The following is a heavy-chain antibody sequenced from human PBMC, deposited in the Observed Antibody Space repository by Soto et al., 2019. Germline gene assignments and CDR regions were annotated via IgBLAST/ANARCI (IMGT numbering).Heavy chain of an antibody. CDR3: VREVLGSTTLPIGWYFDL. Sequence: EVQLLESGGGLVQPGGSLRLSCEGSGFTFINYAMNWVRQAPGKGLEWVSAVSGGGDATFYADSVKGRFTISKENSKNTVTLHISSLGVDDTDVYYCVREVLGSTTLPIGWYFDLWGRGTLVTVSS. CDR1: GFTFINYA. J-gene: IGHJ2*01. V-gene: IGHV3-23*01. D-gene: IGHD3-10*01. CDR2: VSGGGDAT.